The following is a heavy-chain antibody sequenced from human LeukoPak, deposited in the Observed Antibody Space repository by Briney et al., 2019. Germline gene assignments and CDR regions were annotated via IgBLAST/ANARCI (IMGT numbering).Heavy chain of an antibody. CDR1: GYTFTGYY. J-gene: IGHJ4*02. CDR2: INPNSGGT. V-gene: IGHV1-2*02. CDR3: ARGRGVDVPAAAIELDY. Sequence: ASVKVSCKASGYTFTGYYMHWVRQAPGQGLEWMGWINPNSGGTNYAQKFQGRVTMTRDTSISTAYMELSRLRSDDTAVYYCARGRGVDVPAAAIELDYWGQGTLVTVSS. D-gene: IGHD2-2*01.